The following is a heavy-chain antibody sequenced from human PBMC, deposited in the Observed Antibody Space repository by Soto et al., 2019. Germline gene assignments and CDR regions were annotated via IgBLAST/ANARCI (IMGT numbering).Heavy chain of an antibody. CDR3: ARVRTDSSSWYQSTHYYYYYGMDV. CDR1: GFTFSSYG. Sequence: GGSLRLCCAASGFTFSSYGMHGVRQAPGKGLEWVAVIWYDGSNKYYADSVKGRFTISRDNSKNTLYLQMNSLRAEDTAVYYCARVRTDSSSWYQSTHYYYYYGMDVWGQGTTVTVSS. J-gene: IGHJ6*02. CDR2: IWYDGSNK. V-gene: IGHV3-33*01. D-gene: IGHD6-13*01.